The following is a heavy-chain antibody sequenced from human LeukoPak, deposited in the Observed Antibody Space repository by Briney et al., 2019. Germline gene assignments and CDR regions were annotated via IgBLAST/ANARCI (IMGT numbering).Heavy chain of an antibody. J-gene: IGHJ3*02. CDR1: GYTLTELS. D-gene: IGHD3-22*01. CDR3: ATESPITMIVVVSRVDAFDI. Sequence: ASVKVSCKVSGYTLTELSMHWVRQAPGKGLEWMGGFDPEDGETIYAQKFQGGVTMTEDTSTDTAYMELSSLRSEDTAVYYCATESPITMIVVVSRVDAFDIWGQGTMVTVSS. V-gene: IGHV1-24*01. CDR2: FDPEDGET.